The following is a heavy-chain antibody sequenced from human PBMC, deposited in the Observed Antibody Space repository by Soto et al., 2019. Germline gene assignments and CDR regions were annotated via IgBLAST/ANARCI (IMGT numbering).Heavy chain of an antibody. Sequence: ESGRTLVNPTETLTLTCTFSGFSLSNARMGVSWIRQPPGKALEWLAHIFSNGEKSYSTSLKSRLTISKDTSKSQVVLTMTNMDPVDTATYYCARNVGVRRSWCHMDVWGKGTTVTVSS. CDR1: GFSLSNARMG. V-gene: IGHV2-26*01. J-gene: IGHJ6*03. CDR2: IFSNGEK. CDR3: ARNVGVRRSWCHMDV. D-gene: IGHD6-13*01.